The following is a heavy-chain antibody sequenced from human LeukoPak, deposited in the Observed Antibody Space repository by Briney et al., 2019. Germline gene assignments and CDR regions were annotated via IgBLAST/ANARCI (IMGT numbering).Heavy chain of an antibody. CDR2: ISPGSSTI. D-gene: IGHD2-8*01. CDR3: ATQAWRTHGAGGYHDDC. CDR1: GFAFSTYS. V-gene: IGHV3-48*01. Sequence: GGSLRLSCTASGFAFSTYSMIWVRQAPGKGLEWVSYISPGSSTIYYADFAKGRFTISRDDGEKSLYLQMNPLRAEDTAVYYCATQAWRTHGAGGYHDDCWGHGTLVTVSS. J-gene: IGHJ4*01.